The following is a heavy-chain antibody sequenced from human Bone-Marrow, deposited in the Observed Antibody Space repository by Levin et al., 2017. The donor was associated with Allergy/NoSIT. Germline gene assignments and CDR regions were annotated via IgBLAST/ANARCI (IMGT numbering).Heavy chain of an antibody. CDR2: INPDSGAT. D-gene: IGHD4-23*01. J-gene: IGHJ3*01. CDR3: ARLGSRYGGYWDSFDV. CDR1: GYTFTSHQ. Sequence: RASVKVSCKASGYTFTSHQIHWVRQAPGQGLEWLGWINPDSGATKVAQFFHGRVTMTRDRSMRTVYMELKSLQFDDTAVYYCARLGSRYGGYWDSFDVWGQGTTV. V-gene: IGHV1-2*02.